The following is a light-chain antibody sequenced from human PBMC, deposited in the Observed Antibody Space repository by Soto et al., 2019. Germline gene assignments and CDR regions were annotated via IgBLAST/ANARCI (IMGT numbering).Light chain of an antibody. CDR2: DAS. V-gene: IGKV1-5*01. Sequence: DIQMTQSPSTLSASVGDRVTIPCRASQSISSWLAWYQQKPGKAPKLLIYDASSLESGVPSRFSGSGSGTEFTLTISSLQPDDFATYYCQQYNSYSRTFGQGANVDIK. CDR1: QSISSW. J-gene: IGKJ1*01. CDR3: QQYNSYSRT.